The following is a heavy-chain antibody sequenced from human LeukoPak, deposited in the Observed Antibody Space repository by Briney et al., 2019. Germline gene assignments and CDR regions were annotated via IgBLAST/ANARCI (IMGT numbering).Heavy chain of an antibody. V-gene: IGHV1-18*01. J-gene: IGHJ3*02. CDR2: ISAYNGNT. CDR3: ARDILYADDAFDI. CDR1: GYTFTSYG. Sequence: GASVKVSCTASGYTFTSYGISWVRQAPGQGLEWMGWISAYNGNTNYAQKLQGRVTITTHTSTSTDYMELRSLRSDDTAVYYCARDILYADDAFDIWGQGTMVTVSS. D-gene: IGHD2-2*01.